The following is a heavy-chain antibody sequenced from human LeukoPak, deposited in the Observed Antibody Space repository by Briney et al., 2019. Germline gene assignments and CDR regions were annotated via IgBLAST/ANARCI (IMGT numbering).Heavy chain of an antibody. CDR3: AKGDGYNSQFWFDP. J-gene: IGHJ5*02. CDR2: ISGSGGGT. V-gene: IGHV3-23*01. Sequence: HPGGSLRLSCAASGFTFSSYAMTWVRQAPGKGLEWVSAISGSGGGTYYAAPVKGRFTVSRDNSKDTLYLQMNSLRAEDTAVYYCAKGDGYNSQFWFDPWGQGTLVTVSS. CDR1: GFTFSSYA. D-gene: IGHD5-12*01.